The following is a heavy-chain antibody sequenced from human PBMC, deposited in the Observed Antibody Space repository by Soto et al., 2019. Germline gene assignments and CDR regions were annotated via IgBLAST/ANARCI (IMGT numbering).Heavy chain of an antibody. Sequence: GGSLRLSCAASGFSVTSNYMTWVRQAPGKGLECVSVIYAGGNIYYPDSVKGRFTISSDNSKNTPFLQMNNLRAEDTAVYYCARVTTFYDILTSSYALNYFDYWGQGTRVTVSS. J-gene: IGHJ4*02. D-gene: IGHD3-9*01. CDR1: GFSVTSNY. V-gene: IGHV3-53*01. CDR3: ARVTTFYDILTSSYALNYFDY. CDR2: IYAGGNI.